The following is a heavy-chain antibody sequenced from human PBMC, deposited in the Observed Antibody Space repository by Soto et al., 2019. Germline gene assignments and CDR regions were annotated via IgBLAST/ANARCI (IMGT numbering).Heavy chain of an antibody. CDR1: GFTFSDFY. CDR3: ARDRNAAGSDY. D-gene: IGHD1-1*01. J-gene: IGHJ4*02. V-gene: IGHV3-11*01. Sequence: PWGSLRLSCAASGFTFSDFYMSWIRQAPGKGLEWISYISSGSTNIFYADSVKGRFTVSRDNAKNSVYLQMDSLRAEDTAVYYCARDRNAAGSDYWGQGTLVNVSS. CDR2: ISSGSTNI.